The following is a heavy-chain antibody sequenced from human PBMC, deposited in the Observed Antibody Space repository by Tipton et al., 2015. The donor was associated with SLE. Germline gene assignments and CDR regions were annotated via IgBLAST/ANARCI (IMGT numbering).Heavy chain of an antibody. CDR2: SHQSGST. D-gene: IGHD6-13*01. J-gene: IGHJ2*01. CDR1: GGSLSGYY. CDR3: ARGSSSSDWYFDL. V-gene: IGHV4-34*01. Sequence: TLSLTCAVYGGSLSGYYWSWIRQPPGKGPEWIGESHQSGSTNYHPSFKSRVTISVDTSKNQFSLRLSSVTAADTAVYYCARGSSSSDWYFDLWGRGTLVTVSS.